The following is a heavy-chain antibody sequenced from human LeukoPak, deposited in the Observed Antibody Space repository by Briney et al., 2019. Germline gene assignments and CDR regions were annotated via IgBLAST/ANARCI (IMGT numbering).Heavy chain of an antibody. CDR3: ARELRGYSPQDY. CDR1: GYTFTSYY. D-gene: IGHD5-18*01. J-gene: IGHJ4*02. CDR2: INPNSGGT. Sequence: GASVKVSCKASGYTFTSYYMHWVRQAPGQGLEWMGIINPNSGGTNYAQKFQGRVTITRDTSISTAYMELSRLRSDDTAVYYCARELRGYSPQDYWGQGTLVTVSS. V-gene: IGHV1-2*02.